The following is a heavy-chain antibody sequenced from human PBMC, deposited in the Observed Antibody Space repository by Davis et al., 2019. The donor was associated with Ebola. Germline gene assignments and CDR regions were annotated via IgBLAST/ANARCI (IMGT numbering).Heavy chain of an antibody. V-gene: IGHV7-4-1*02. CDR2: INTNTGNP. J-gene: IGHJ6*04. D-gene: IGHD3-3*01. CDR1: GYTFTSYA. Sequence: AASVKVSCKASGYTFTSYAMNWVRQAPGQGLEWMGWINTNTGNPTYAQGFTGRFVFSLDTSVSTAYLQISSLKAEDTAVYYCARDGITIFLAGMDVWGKGTTVAVSS. CDR3: ARDGITIFLAGMDV.